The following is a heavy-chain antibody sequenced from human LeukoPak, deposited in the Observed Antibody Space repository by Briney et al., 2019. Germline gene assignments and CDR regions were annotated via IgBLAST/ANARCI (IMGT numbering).Heavy chain of an antibody. Sequence: SQTLSLTCTVSGGSISSGSYYWSWIRQPAGKGLEWIGRIYTSGSTNYNPSLKSRVTISVDTSKNQFSLKLSSVTAADTAVYYCARHALRGIVVVTKGYYFDYWGQGTLVTVSS. CDR2: IYTSGST. V-gene: IGHV4-61*02. CDR3: ARHALRGIVVVTKGYYFDY. D-gene: IGHD3-22*01. CDR1: GGSISSGSYY. J-gene: IGHJ4*02.